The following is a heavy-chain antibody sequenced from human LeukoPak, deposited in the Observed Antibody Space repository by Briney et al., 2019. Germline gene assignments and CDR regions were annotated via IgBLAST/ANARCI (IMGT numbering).Heavy chain of an antibody. CDR3: AKGLIYCSGGSCSGGYFDY. CDR2: LSYDESNK. D-gene: IGHD2-15*01. Sequence: GGPLRLSCAASGLLLNRYRVHGVPRARGKALVGLVVLSYDESNKYYADSVKGRFSISRDNSKNTLYLQMNSLRVEDTAVYYCAKGLIYCSGGSCSGGYFDYWGQGTLVTVSS. V-gene: IGHV3-30*18. J-gene: IGHJ4*02. CDR1: GLLLNRYR.